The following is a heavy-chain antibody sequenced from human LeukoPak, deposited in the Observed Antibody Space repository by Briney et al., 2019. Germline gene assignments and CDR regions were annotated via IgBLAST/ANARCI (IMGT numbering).Heavy chain of an antibody. J-gene: IGHJ4*02. CDR3: ARDPLPAGGSTHVDY. Sequence: PGRSLRLSCAASGFTFGSYAMHWVRQAPGKGLEWVAVISYDGSNKYYADSVKGRFTISRDNSKNTLYLQMNSLRAEDTAVYYCARDPLPAGGSTHVDYWGQGSLVTVSS. D-gene: IGHD2-2*01. V-gene: IGHV3-30-3*01. CDR2: ISYDGSNK. CDR1: GFTFGSYA.